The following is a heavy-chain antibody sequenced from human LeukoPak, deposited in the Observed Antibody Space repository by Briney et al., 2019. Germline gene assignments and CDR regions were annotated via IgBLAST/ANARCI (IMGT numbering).Heavy chain of an antibody. CDR1: GYTFTSYG. D-gene: IGHD1-26*01. Sequence: ASVKVSCKASGYTFTSYGISWVRQAPGQGLEWMGWISAYNGNTNYAQELQGRVTMTTDTSTSTAYMELRSLRSDDTAVYYCARDPHHQYSGSYYGYWGQGTLVTVSS. J-gene: IGHJ4*02. CDR3: ARDPHHQYSGSYYGY. CDR2: ISAYNGNT. V-gene: IGHV1-18*01.